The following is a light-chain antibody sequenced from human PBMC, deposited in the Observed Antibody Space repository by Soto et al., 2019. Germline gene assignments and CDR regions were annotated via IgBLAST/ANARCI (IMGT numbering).Light chain of an antibody. V-gene: IGKV1-5*03. J-gene: IGKJ1*01. CDR1: QSISTW. CDR2: KAS. CDR3: QQYNGYSTWT. Sequence: DIQMTQSPSTLSASIGDRVTITCRASQSISTWLAWYQQKPGKTPNLLIYKASRLETGVPSRFSASGSGTEFTLTISCLQPDDFATYYCQQYNGYSTWTFGQGTKVDIK.